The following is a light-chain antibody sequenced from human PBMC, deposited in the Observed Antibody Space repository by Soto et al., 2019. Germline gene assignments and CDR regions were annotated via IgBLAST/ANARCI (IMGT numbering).Light chain of an antibody. CDR2: WAS. J-gene: IGKJ4*01. Sequence: DIVMTESPDSLTLSLGERATVNCKASQSFLYSSNNKNYLTWYQQKPGQPPKLLIYWASTRESGVPDRFSGSGSGTDFTLTISSLQAEDVAVYYCQQYYSTPPTFGGGTKVDIK. V-gene: IGKV4-1*01. CDR1: QSFLYSSNNKNY. CDR3: QQYYSTPPT.